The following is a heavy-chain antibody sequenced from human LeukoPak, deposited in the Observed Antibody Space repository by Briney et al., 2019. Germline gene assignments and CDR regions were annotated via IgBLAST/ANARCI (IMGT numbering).Heavy chain of an antibody. CDR1: GFTFGTYS. CDR2: ISSSSSYK. V-gene: IGHV3-21*01. Sequence: PGGSLRLSCAASGFTFGTYSMNWVRQAPGKGLEWVSFISSSSSYKYYADSVKGRFTISRDNAKNSLYLQMNSLRAEDTAVYYCARARVGGIVVVITHHAFDYWGQGTLVTVSS. CDR3: ARARVGGIVVVITHHAFDY. D-gene: IGHD3-22*01. J-gene: IGHJ4*02.